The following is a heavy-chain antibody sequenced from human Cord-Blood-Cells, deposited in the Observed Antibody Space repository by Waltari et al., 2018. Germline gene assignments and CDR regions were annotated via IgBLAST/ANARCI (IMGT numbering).Heavy chain of an antibody. D-gene: IGHD4-4*01. V-gene: IGHV3-21*01. CDR3: ARHPVTTVTYSFGD. CDR1: GFTFSSYS. Sequence: EVQLVESGGGLVKPGGSLRLSCAASGFTFSSYSMNCVRQAPGTGLEWVSSISRSRSYLYYADSGQGRFTFSRDNAKSALYLQMSSLLAENTDVYYCARHPVTTVTYSFGDWGQGPLVTVS. CDR2: ISRSRSYL. J-gene: IGHJ4*02.